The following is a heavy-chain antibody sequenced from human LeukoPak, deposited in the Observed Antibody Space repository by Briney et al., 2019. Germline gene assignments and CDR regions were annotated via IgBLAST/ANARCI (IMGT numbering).Heavy chain of an antibody. CDR1: GGSFSGYY. D-gene: IGHD2-2*01. J-gene: IGHJ5*01. CDR3: ARQEVIVVPPAANWFDS. CDR2: INHSGST. Sequence: PSETLSLTCAVYGGSFSGYYWSWIRQPPGKGLEWIGEINHSGSTNYNPSLKSRVTISVDTSKNQFSLILGSVTTADTAVYYCARQEVIVVPPAANWFDSWGQGTLVTVSS. V-gene: IGHV4-34*01.